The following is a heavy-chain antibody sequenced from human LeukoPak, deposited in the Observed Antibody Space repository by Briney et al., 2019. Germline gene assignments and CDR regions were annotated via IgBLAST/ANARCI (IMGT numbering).Heavy chain of an antibody. CDR2: INAGNGNT. J-gene: IGHJ4*02. CDR3: ARDPQYSSGWYFDY. Sequence: ASVQVSCKASGYTFTSYAMHWVRQAPGQRLEWMGWINAGNGNTKYSQKFQGRVTITRDTSASTAYMELSSLRSEDTAVYYCARDPQYSSGWYFDYWGQGTLVTVSS. D-gene: IGHD6-19*01. CDR1: GYTFTSYA. V-gene: IGHV1-3*01.